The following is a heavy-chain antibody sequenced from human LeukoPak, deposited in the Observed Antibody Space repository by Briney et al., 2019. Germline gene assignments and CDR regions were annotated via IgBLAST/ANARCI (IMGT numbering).Heavy chain of an antibody. CDR2: IKSKIHGGTT. J-gene: IGHJ4*02. V-gene: IGHV3-15*01. CDR3: STLTMKLVHPDY. D-gene: IGHD3-22*01. CDR1: AFTFSNAW. Sequence: GGSLRLSCAASAFTFSNAWMNWVRQAPGKGLAWVALIKSKIHGGTTDYAAPVKGRFTISRDDSKNTLYLQMNSLKTEDTAVYYCSTLTMKLVHPDYWGQGTLVTVSS.